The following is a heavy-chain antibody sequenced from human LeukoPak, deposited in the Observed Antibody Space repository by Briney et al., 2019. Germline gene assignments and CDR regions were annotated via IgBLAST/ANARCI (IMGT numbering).Heavy chain of an antibody. V-gene: IGHV3-21*04. D-gene: IGHD5-24*01. CDR3: AHTTRMATMWYFDC. Sequence: GGPLTLLCAVSGFPLSSYCMLGLRQAPPRGGEGVSSISSSSSYIYHTHPVKGRFTISRENAKHTLSLQLNICSGEHRAVLYGAHTTRMATMWYFDCWGQGTLVTVSS. J-gene: IGHJ4*02. CDR1: GFPLSSYC. CDR2: ISSSSSYI.